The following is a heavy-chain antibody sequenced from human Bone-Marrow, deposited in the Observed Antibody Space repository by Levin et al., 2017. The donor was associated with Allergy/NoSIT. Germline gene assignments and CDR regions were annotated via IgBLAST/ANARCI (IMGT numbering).Heavy chain of an antibody. CDR1: GGSVSSGSYY. Sequence: PSETLSLTCTVSGGSVSSGSYYWSWIRQPPGKGLEWIGYIYYSGSTNYNPSLKSRVTISVDTSKNQFSLKLSSVTAADTAVYYCARDRGWVTPWFDPWGQGTLVTVSS. D-gene: IGHD6-19*01. CDR2: IYYSGST. CDR3: ARDRGWVTPWFDP. V-gene: IGHV4-61*01. J-gene: IGHJ5*02.